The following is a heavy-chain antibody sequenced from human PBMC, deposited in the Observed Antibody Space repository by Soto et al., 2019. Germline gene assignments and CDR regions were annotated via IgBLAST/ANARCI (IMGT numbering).Heavy chain of an antibody. CDR2: IYYSGST. Sequence: SETLSLTCTVSGGSISSYYWSWIRQPPGKGLEWIGYIYYSGSTNYNPSLKSRVTISVDTSKNQFSLKLSSVTAADPAVYYCARVSGCEYYFDYWVQGSLVTVYS. V-gene: IGHV4-59*01. CDR1: GGSISSYY. J-gene: IGHJ4*02. CDR3: ARVSGCEYYFDY. D-gene: IGHD5-12*01.